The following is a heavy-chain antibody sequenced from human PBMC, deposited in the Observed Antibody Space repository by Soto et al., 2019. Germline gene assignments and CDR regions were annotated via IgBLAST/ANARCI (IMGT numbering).Heavy chain of an antibody. V-gene: IGHV1-69*08. Sequence: QVQLVQSGAEVKKPGSSVKVSCKASGGTFSSYTISWVRQAPGQGLEWMGRIIPILGIANYAQKFQGRVTITADKSTSTAYMERSSLRSEDTAVYYWARDPPGMRIQYFQHWGQGTLVTVSS. J-gene: IGHJ1*01. CDR3: ARDPPGMRIQYFQH. CDR2: IIPILGIA. CDR1: GGTFSSYT. D-gene: IGHD3-10*01.